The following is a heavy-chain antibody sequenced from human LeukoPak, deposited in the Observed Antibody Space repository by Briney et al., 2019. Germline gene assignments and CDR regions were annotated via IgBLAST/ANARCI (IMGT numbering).Heavy chain of an antibody. CDR2: FDPEDGET. Sequence: ASAKVSCKVSGYTLTELSMHWVRQAPGKGLEWMGGFDPEDGETIYAQKFQGRVTMTEDTSTDTAYMELSSLRSEDTAVYYCVRVHNVKSSWSGSSNYFYYYYMDVWGKGTTVTVSS. CDR3: VRVHNVKSSWSGSSNYFYYYYMDV. D-gene: IGHD3-3*01. V-gene: IGHV1-24*01. J-gene: IGHJ6*03. CDR1: GYTLTELS.